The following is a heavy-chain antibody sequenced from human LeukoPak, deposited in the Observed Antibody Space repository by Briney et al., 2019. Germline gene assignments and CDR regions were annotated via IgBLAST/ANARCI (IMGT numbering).Heavy chain of an antibody. CDR2: INHSGST. V-gene: IGHV4-34*01. J-gene: IGHJ4*02. Sequence: PSETLSLTCAVYGGSFSGYYWSWIRQPPGKGLEWIGEINHSGSTNYNPSLKSRVTISVATSKNQCSLKLSSVTAADTAVYYCARPGYSSGWFSRYFDYWGQGTLVTVSS. D-gene: IGHD6-19*01. CDR3: ARPGYSSGWFSRYFDY. CDR1: GGSFSGYY.